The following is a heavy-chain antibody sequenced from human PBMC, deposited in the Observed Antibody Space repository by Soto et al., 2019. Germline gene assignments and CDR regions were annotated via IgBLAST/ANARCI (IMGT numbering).Heavy chain of an antibody. V-gene: IGHV3-23*01. CDR2: ITASGGET. J-gene: IGHJ4*02. Sequence: PGGSLRLSCAASRFTFSSHAMIWVRQAPGKGLEWVSSITASGGETYYTDSVKGRFTVSRDNSQNTLHLQMNSMRVEDTAVYYCAKRAGYDVDYWGQGTLVTVSS. CDR3: AKRAGYDVDY. D-gene: IGHD5-12*01. CDR1: RFTFSSHA.